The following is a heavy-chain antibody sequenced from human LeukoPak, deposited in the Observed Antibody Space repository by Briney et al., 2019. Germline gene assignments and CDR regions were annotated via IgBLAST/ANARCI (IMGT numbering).Heavy chain of an antibody. D-gene: IGHD3-10*02. CDR1: GYTFTSYD. CDR2: MNPNRGNT. V-gene: IGHV1-8*03. Sequence: ASVKVSCKASGYTFTSYDINWVRQATGQGLEWMGWMNPNRGNTGYAQKFQGRVTITRNTSISTAYMELSSLRSEDTAVYYCARKTMSPRNWFDPWGQGTLVTVSS. CDR3: ARKTMSPRNWFDP. J-gene: IGHJ5*02.